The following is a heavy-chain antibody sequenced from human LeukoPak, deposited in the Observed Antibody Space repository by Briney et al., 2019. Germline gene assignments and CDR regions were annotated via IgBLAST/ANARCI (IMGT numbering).Heavy chain of an antibody. V-gene: IGHV3-21*01. D-gene: IGHD3-3*01. CDR2: ISSSSSNK. J-gene: IGHJ6*02. CDR3: AREGYYDSWSGYYYSEGGYYYYGMDV. CDR1: GFTFSSYS. Sequence: GGSLRLSCAASGFTFSSYSMNWVRQAPGKGLEWVSSISSSSSNKYYADSVKGRFTISRDNPKNSLYLQMNSLRAEDTAVYYCAREGYYDSWSGYYYSEGGYYYYGMDVWGQGTTVTVSS.